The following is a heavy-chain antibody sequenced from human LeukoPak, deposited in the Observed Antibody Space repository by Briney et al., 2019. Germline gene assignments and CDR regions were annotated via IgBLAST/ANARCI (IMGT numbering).Heavy chain of an antibody. Sequence: PSETLSLTCAVYGGSFSGYYWSWIRQPPGKGLEWIGYLDYSGSTYYNPSLKSRVTISVDTSKNQFSLKLSSVTAADTAVYYCARDARYYYDSSGYGFDYWGQGTLVTVSS. CDR2: LDYSGST. J-gene: IGHJ4*02. CDR3: ARDARYYYDSSGYGFDY. V-gene: IGHV4-34*11. CDR1: GGSFSGYY. D-gene: IGHD3-22*01.